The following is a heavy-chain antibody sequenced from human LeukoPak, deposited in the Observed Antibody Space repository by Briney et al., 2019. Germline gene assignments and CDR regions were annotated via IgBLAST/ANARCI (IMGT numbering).Heavy chain of an antibody. CDR2: INSDGSII. V-gene: IGHV3-74*01. J-gene: IGHJ3*02. CDR3: AKERLRTVDAFDM. Sequence: GGSLRLSCAASGFTFSDYWMYWVRQAPGKGLVCVSRINSDGSIIDYVDSVKGRFTISRDNAKNTLYLQMNSLRAEDTAVYYCAKERLRTVDAFDMWGQGTKVTVSS. D-gene: IGHD5-12*01. CDR1: GFTFSDYW.